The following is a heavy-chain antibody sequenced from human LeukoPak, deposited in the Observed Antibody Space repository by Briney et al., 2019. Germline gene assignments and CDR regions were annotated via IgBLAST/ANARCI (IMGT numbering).Heavy chain of an antibody. CDR2: ISGSGAST. D-gene: IGHD5-24*01. CDR1: GFTFSSYA. V-gene: IGHV3-23*01. CDR3: AKETDYNYIYYFDY. J-gene: IGHJ4*02. Sequence: GGSLRLSCAASGFTFSSYATSWVRQAPGKGLEWVSGISGSGASTYYADSVKGRFTISRDNSKNTLYLQMNSLRAEDTAVYSCAKETDYNYIYYFDYWGQGTLVTVSS.